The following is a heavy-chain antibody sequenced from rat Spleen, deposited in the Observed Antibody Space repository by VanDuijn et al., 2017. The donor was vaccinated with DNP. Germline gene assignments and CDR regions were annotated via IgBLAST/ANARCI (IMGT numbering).Heavy chain of an antibody. D-gene: IGHD1-3*01. J-gene: IGHJ3*01. CDR1: GYSITSNY. V-gene: IGHV3-1*01. CDR3: ASLWTLVY. CDR2: INFSGST. Sequence: EVQLQESGPGLVKPSQSLSLTCSVTGYSITSNYWDWIRKFPGNKMEWIGHINFSGSTNYNPSLKSRFSITRDTSKNQFFLQLNSVTTEDTATYYCASLWTLVYWGQGTLVTVSS.